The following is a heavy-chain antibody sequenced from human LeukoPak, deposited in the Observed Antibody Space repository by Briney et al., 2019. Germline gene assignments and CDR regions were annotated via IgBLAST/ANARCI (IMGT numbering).Heavy chain of an antibody. CDR3: AKAPMVRGAVFDY. CDR1: GFTFSSYA. Sequence: GGSLRLSCAASGFTFSSYAMSWVRQAPGKGLEWVSAISGSGGSTYYADSVKGRFTTSRDNSKNTLYLQMNSLRAEDTAVYYCAKAPMVRGAVFDYWGQGTLVTVSS. D-gene: IGHD3-10*01. CDR2: ISGSGGST. J-gene: IGHJ4*02. V-gene: IGHV3-23*01.